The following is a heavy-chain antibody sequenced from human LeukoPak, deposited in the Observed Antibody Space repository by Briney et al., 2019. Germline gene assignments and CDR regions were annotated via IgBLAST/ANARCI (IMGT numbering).Heavy chain of an antibody. CDR2: ISWNSGSI. CDR3: VRDWGYDSSGYWQKYFDT. D-gene: IGHD3-22*01. J-gene: IGHJ4*02. Sequence: GGSLRLSCAASGFTFDDYAMHWVRQAPGKGLEWVSGISWNSGSIGYADSVKGRFTISRDNAKNSLYLQMNSLGAEDTAVYYCVRDWGYDSSGYWQKYFDTWGQGTLVTVSS. CDR1: GFTFDDYA. V-gene: IGHV3-9*01.